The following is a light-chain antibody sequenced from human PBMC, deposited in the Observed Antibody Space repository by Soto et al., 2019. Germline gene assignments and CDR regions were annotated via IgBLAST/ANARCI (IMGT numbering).Light chain of an antibody. CDR3: HQYGKSPRT. CDR1: QSVSSNS. Sequence: EIVLTQSPGTLSLSPGERVTLSCRASQSVSSNSLAWYQQKPGQAPRLLIYGASSRATGIPDRFSASGSGTDFTLTISRLEPEDFALYYCHQYGKSPRTFGQGTKVEI. CDR2: GAS. V-gene: IGKV3-20*01. J-gene: IGKJ1*01.